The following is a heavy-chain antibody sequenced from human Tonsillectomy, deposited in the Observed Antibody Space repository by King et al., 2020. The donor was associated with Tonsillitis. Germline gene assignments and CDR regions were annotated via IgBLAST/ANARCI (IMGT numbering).Heavy chain of an antibody. Sequence: KGRFTISRDNSKNTVFLQMNSLRAEDTAVYYCATGGRSSSWYGIDYWGQGTL. CDR3: ATGGRSSSWYGIDY. D-gene: IGHD6-13*01. V-gene: IGHV3-30*07. J-gene: IGHJ4*02.